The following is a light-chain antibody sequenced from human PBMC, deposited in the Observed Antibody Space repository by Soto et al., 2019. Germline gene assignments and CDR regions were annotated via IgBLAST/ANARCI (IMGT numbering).Light chain of an antibody. CDR2: AAS. J-gene: IGKJ2*01. Sequence: DIQTTQSPSSLSASVGDRVTITCRASQSISNSLNWYQQKPGKAPNLLIYAASRLQSGVPSRFSGSGSGTDFTLTISSLQPEDFATFYCQQSYSTPRTFGQGTKLEIK. CDR3: QQSYSTPRT. CDR1: QSISNS. V-gene: IGKV1-39*01.